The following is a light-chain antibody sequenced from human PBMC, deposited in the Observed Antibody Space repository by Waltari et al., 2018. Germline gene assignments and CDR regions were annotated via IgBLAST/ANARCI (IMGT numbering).Light chain of an antibody. CDR3: SSYTGRGTVI. J-gene: IGLJ2*01. Sequence: QSALTQPASVSGSPGQSITISCTGTSRAVGYFNHVSWFQHHPARAPKLLIYDVTDRPSGVSSRFSGSKSVNTASLTISGLQAEDEADYYCSSYTGRGTVIFGGGTKLTVL. V-gene: IGLV2-14*01. CDR2: DVT. CDR1: SRAVGYFNH.